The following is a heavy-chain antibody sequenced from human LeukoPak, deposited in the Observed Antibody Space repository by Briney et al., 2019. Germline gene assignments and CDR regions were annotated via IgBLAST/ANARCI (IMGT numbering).Heavy chain of an antibody. Sequence: GGSLRLSCEASGFTFSDYYMSWIRQAPGKGLEWVSHIKGSGPTTYYADSVRGRFTTSRDNAKNSLFLQMNSLRVDDTAIYYCARAGEMRYMDVWGKGTAVAVSS. CDR3: ARAGEMRYMDV. J-gene: IGHJ6*03. CDR2: IKGSGPTT. V-gene: IGHV3-11*04. D-gene: IGHD5-24*01. CDR1: GFTFSDYY.